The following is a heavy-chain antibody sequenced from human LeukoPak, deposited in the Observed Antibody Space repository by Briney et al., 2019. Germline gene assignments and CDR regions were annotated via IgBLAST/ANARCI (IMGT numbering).Heavy chain of an antibody. CDR1: GYAFTNYY. V-gene: IGHV1-18*01. D-gene: IGHD1-26*01. CDR2: ISPYNNNT. J-gene: IGHJ6*02. CDR3: ARDNVGGSYPYYYYYGMDV. Sequence: GASVRVSCKASGYAFTNYYFDWVRQAPGQGLEWMGWISPYNNNTRYARKFLDRISLTTDSSTNTAYLELRSLSSDDTAAYFCARDNVGGSYPYYYYYGMDVWGQGTTVTVSS.